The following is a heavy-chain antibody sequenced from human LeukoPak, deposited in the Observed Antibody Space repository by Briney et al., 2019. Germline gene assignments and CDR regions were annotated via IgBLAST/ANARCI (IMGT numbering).Heavy chain of an antibody. CDR1: GFSISTGYY. Sequence: SETLSLTCSVSGFSISTGYYWGWIRQSPGKGLEWIGIMYHSGSTSYNPSLKSRVTISMDTSKNQFSLKLSSVTAADTAVYYCARSHHPNYDFWSGYYYNWFDPWGQGTLVTVSS. V-gene: IGHV4-38-2*02. CDR3: ARSHHPNYDFWSGYYYNWFDP. D-gene: IGHD3-3*01. CDR2: MYHSGST. J-gene: IGHJ5*02.